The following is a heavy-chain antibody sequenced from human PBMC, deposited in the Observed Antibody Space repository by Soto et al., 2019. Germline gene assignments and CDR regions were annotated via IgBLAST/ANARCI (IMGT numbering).Heavy chain of an antibody. CDR2: IYYSGST. J-gene: IGHJ6*02. D-gene: IGHD3-3*01. Sequence: QVQLQESGPGLVKPSETLSLTCTVSGGSISSYYWSWIRQPPGKGLEWIGYIYYSGSTNYNPSLKSRVTISVDTSKNQFSLKLSSVTAADTAVYYCAREDGPVDLWSGYSHYYGMDVWGQGTTVTVSS. CDR1: GGSISSYY. CDR3: AREDGPVDLWSGYSHYYGMDV. V-gene: IGHV4-59*01.